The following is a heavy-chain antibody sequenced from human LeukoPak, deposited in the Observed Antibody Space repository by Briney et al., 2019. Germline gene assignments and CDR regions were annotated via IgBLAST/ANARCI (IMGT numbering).Heavy chain of an antibody. CDR1: GFTFSSYA. Sequence: RGSLRLSCAASGFTFSSYAMSWVRQAPGKGLEWVSAISGSGGSTYYADSVKGRFTISRDNSKNTLYLQMNSLRAEDTAVYYCAKRRGIVVVPAAPGDYYYGMDVWGQGTTVTVSS. CDR2: ISGSGGST. D-gene: IGHD2-2*01. CDR3: AKRRGIVVVPAAPGDYYYGMDV. J-gene: IGHJ6*02. V-gene: IGHV3-23*01.